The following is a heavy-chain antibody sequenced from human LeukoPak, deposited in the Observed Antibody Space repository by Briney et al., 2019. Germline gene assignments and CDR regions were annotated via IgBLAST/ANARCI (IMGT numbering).Heavy chain of an antibody. D-gene: IGHD6-19*01. CDR2: MNPNSGNT. Sequence: GASVTVSFKASGYTFTSYDINWVRQATGQGLEWMGWMNPNSGNTGYAQKFQGRVTITRNTSISTAYMELSSLRSEDTAVYYCARGLIAVAGTSYFDYWGQGTLVTVSS. J-gene: IGHJ4*02. CDR3: ARGLIAVAGTSYFDY. V-gene: IGHV1-8*03. CDR1: GYTFTSYD.